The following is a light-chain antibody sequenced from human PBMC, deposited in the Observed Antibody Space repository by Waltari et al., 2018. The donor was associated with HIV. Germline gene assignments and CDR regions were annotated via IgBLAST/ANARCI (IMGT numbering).Light chain of an antibody. J-gene: IGLJ3*02. V-gene: IGLV4-69*01. CDR3: QTWGTLNLV. CDR2: FNSDGSH. Sequence: QLVLTQSPSASASLGASVKLTCTLSSGHSSYAIAWHQQQPEKGPRYLMKFNSDGSHSKGDGFPYRFSGSSSGAARYLTISSLQSEDEADYYCQTWGTLNLVFGGGTKLTVL. CDR1: SGHSSYA.